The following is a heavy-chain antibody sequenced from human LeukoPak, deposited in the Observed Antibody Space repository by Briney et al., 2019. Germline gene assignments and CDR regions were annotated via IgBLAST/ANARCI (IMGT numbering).Heavy chain of an antibody. D-gene: IGHD2/OR15-2a*01. CDR1: GYTFTSYG. CDR2: INPSGGST. J-gene: IGHJ2*01. V-gene: IGHV1-46*01. CDR3: ARAPPFRRSFDL. Sequence: GASVKVSCKASGYTFTSYGISWVRQAPGQGLEWMGIINPSGGSTSYAQKFQGRVTMTRDTSTSTVYMELSSLRSEDTAVYYCARAPPFRRSFDLWGRGTLVTVSS.